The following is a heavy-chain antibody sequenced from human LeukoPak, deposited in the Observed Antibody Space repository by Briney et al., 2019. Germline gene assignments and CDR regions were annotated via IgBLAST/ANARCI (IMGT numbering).Heavy chain of an antibody. Sequence: GASVKVSCKASGYTFTSYDINWVRQAPGQGLEWMGIINPSGGSTSYAQKFQGRVTMTRDTSTSTVYMELSSLRSEDTAVYYCARHLGGLFDYWGQGTLVTVSS. V-gene: IGHV1-46*01. CDR3: ARHLGGLFDY. D-gene: IGHD3-3*02. J-gene: IGHJ4*02. CDR1: GYTFTSYD. CDR2: INPSGGST.